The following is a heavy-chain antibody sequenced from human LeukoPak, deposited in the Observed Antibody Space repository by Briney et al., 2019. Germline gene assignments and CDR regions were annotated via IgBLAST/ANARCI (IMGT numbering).Heavy chain of an antibody. D-gene: IGHD2-15*01. J-gene: IGHJ5*02. CDR1: GDSISSYY. V-gene: IGHV4-59*12. CDR3: ARVPALGMVVAATYRRGWFDP. Sequence: PSETLSLTCTVSGDSISSYYWSWIRQPPGEGLEWIGYVYYSGSTNYNPSLKSRVTISVDTSKNQFSLKLSSVTAADTAVYYCARVPALGMVVAATYRRGWFDPWGQGTLVTVSS. CDR2: VYYSGST.